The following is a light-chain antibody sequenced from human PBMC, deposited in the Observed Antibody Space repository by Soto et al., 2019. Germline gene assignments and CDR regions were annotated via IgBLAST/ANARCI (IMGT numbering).Light chain of an antibody. Sequence: ELTQPPSVSVALGQTATITCGGDYIGAKSVHWYQQKPGQAPVLVIFRDVNRPSGIPERFSGSESGNTATLTITRAQVEDEAQYFCQVWDSGTGVFGPGTKLTVL. J-gene: IGLJ1*01. CDR1: YIGAKS. V-gene: IGLV3-9*01. CDR3: QVWDSGTGV. CDR2: RDV.